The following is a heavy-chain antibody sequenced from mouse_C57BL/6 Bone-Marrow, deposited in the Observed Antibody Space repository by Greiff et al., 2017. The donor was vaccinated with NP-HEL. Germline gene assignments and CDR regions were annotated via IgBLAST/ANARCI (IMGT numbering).Heavy chain of an antibody. CDR3: TSFITTALGDY. CDR2: IDPENGDT. CDR1: GFNIKDDY. J-gene: IGHJ2*01. Sequence: VQLQQSGAELVRPGASVKLSCTASGFNIKDDYMHWVKQRPEQGLEWIGWIDPENGDTEYASKFQGKATITADTSSNTAYLQLSSLTSEDTAVYYCTSFITTALGDYWGQGTTRTVSS. V-gene: IGHV14-4*01. D-gene: IGHD1-1*01.